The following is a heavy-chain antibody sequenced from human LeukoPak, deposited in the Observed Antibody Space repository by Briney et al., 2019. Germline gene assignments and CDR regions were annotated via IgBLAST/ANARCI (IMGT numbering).Heavy chain of an antibody. CDR1: GVSISSYY. D-gene: IGHD1-1*01. CDR2: VYYNGII. J-gene: IGHJ4*02. V-gene: IGHV4-59*01. CDR3: ASQLGGTTFH. Sequence: SETLSLTCTVPGVSISSYYWSWIRQPPGKGLEWLGYVYYNGIINYNPSLKSRVTISLDTSKNQFSLRLNSVTAADTAVYYCASQLGGTTFHWGQGTLVTVSS.